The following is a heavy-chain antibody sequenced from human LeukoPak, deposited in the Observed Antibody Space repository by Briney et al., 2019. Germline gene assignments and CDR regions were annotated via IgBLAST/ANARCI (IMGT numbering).Heavy chain of an antibody. CDR1: GGSINSGDSY. CDR3: ARVPYGSGTYYFDF. J-gene: IGHJ4*02. CDR2: ISYSRSP. V-gene: IGHV4-30-4*01. Sequence: PSQTLSLTCTVSGGSINSGDSYWSWIRQPPGKSLEWIGYISYSRSPYYNPSLRSRVAISGDTSKNQFSLRLGSVTAADTAVYYCARVPYGSGTYYFDFWGQGILVTVSS. D-gene: IGHD3-10*01.